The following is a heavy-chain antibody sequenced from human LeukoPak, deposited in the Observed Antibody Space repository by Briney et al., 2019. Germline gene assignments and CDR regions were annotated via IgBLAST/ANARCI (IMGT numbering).Heavy chain of an antibody. CDR1: GGSISSRSYY. V-gene: IGHV4-39*01. CDR2: IYYSGST. D-gene: IGHD4/OR15-4a*01. J-gene: IGHJ4*02. CDR3: ARRPGEYGGNDFDY. Sequence: SETLSLTCTVSGGSISSRSYYWGWIRQPPGKGLEWIGSIYYSGSTHYNPSLKSRVTMSIDTSKNQFSLKLSSVTAADTAVYYCARRPGEYGGNDFDYWGQGTLVTVSS.